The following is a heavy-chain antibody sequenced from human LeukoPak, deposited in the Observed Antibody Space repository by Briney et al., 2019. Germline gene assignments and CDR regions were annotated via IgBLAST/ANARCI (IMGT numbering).Heavy chain of an antibody. CDR1: GGSISSGGYS. V-gene: IGHV4-30-2*01. J-gene: IGHJ4*02. CDR2: TYHSGST. CDR3: ARAGGSDYDILTGYSPSCYFDY. Sequence: SQTLSLTCAVSGGSISSGGYSWSWIRQPPGKGLEWIGYTYHSGSTYYNPSLKSRVTISVDRSKNQFSLKLSSVTAADTAVYYCARAGGSDYDILTGYSPSCYFDYWGQGTLVTVSS. D-gene: IGHD3-9*01.